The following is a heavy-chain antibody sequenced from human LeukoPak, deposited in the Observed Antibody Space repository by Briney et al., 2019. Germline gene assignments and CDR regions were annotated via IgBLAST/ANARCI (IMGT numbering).Heavy chain of an antibody. CDR3: ARYLYNSGWVDWFDP. J-gene: IGHJ5*02. V-gene: IGHV1-2*02. Sequence: ASVKVSCKASGYTFTGYYMHWVRQAPGQGLEWMGWINPNSGGTNYAQKFQGRVTMTRDTSISTAYMELSRLRSDDTAVYYCARYLYNSGWVDWFDPWGRGTLVTVSS. CDR2: INPNSGGT. D-gene: IGHD6-19*01. CDR1: GYTFTGYY.